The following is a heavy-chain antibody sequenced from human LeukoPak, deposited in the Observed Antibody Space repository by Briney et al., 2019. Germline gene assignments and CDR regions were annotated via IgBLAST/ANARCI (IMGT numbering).Heavy chain of an antibody. Sequence: GGSLRLSCVTSGFTFGTYWMSWVRQAPGKGLEWVANIKGDGSERSYVDSVKGRFTISRDNAKNSLYLQMNSLRAEDTAVYCCARDWPLVLDYWGQGALVTVSS. J-gene: IGHJ4*02. CDR1: GFTFGTYW. CDR3: ARDWPLVLDY. V-gene: IGHV3-7*03. CDR2: IKGDGSER.